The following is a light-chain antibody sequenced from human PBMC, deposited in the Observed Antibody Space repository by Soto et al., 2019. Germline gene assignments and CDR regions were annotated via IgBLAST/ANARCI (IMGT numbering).Light chain of an antibody. CDR1: QDISNY. V-gene: IGKV1-39*01. CDR3: QQSYSTPLT. CDR2: DAF. Sequence: DIQMTQSPSSLSASVGDRVTITCQASQDISNYLNWYQQKPGKAPKLLIFDAFSLETGVPSRFSGSGSGTDFTLTISSLQPEDFATYYCQQSYSTPLTFGGGTKVEIK. J-gene: IGKJ4*01.